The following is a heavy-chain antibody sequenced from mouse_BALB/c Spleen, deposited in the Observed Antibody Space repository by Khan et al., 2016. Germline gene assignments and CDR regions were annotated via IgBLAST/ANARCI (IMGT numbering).Heavy chain of an antibody. Sequence: EVQLQESGAELVRSGASVRLSCTASGFNIKDYYIHWVKQRPEQGLEWIGWIDPENGAPEYAPKFQGKATMTADTSSNTAYLQLSRLTPEDTAVYYCNAIYYGNYIYFDYWGQGTTLTVSS. D-gene: IGHD2-1*01. CDR3: NAIYYGNYIYFDY. J-gene: IGHJ2*01. V-gene: IGHV14-4*02. CDR1: GFNIKDYY. CDR2: IDPENGAP.